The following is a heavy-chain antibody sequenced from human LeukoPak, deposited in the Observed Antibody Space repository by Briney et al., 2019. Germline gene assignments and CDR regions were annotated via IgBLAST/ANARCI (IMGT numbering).Heavy chain of an antibody. Sequence: SETLSLTCTVSGGSISGYYWSWLRQPPGKGLEWIGYIYYSGSTNYNPSLKSRVTISVDTSKNQFSLKLSSVTAADTAVYYCARTGSSGYFRFDYWGQGTLVTVSS. CDR3: ARTGSSGYFRFDY. CDR1: GGSISGYY. D-gene: IGHD3-22*01. V-gene: IGHV4-59*08. CDR2: IYYSGST. J-gene: IGHJ4*02.